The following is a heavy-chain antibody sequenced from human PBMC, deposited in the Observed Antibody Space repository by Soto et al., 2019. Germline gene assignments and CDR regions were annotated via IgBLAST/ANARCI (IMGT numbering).Heavy chain of an antibody. Sequence: SETLSLTCAVYGGSFSGYYWSWIRRPPGKGLEWIGESNHSGSTNYNPSLKSRVTISVDTSKNQFSLKLSSVTAADTTVYYCAFSSGWRDFDYWGQGTLVTVSS. D-gene: IGHD6-19*01. CDR2: SNHSGST. CDR3: AFSSGWRDFDY. CDR1: GGSFSGYY. J-gene: IGHJ4*02. V-gene: IGHV4-34*01.